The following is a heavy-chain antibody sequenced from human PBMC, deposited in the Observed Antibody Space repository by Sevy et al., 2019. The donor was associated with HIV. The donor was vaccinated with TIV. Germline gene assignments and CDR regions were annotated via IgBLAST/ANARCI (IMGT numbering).Heavy chain of an antibody. CDR3: ARDPGRYCSGGSCPTGAFDI. CDR1: GFTVSSNY. V-gene: IGHV3-53*01. J-gene: IGHJ3*02. Sequence: GGSLGLSCAASGFTVSSNYMSWVRQAPGKGLEWVSVIYSGGSTYYADSVKGRFTISRDNSKNTLYLQMNSLRAEDTAVYYCARDPGRYCSGGSCPTGAFDIWGQRTMVTVSS. D-gene: IGHD2-15*01. CDR2: IYSGGST.